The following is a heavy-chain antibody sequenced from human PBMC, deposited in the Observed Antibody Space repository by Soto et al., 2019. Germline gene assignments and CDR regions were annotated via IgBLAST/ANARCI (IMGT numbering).Heavy chain of an antibody. J-gene: IGHJ4*02. V-gene: IGHV4-59*01. Sequence: QVQLQESGPGLVKPSETLSLTCTVSGGSISSYYWSWIRQPPGKGLEWIGYIYYSGSTNYNPSLKIRVTISVDTSKNQFSLKLSSVTAADTAVYYCARGEASYYYDSSGYQFDYWGQGTLVTVSS. CDR2: IYYSGST. CDR1: GGSISSYY. CDR3: ARGEASYYYDSSGYQFDY. D-gene: IGHD3-22*01.